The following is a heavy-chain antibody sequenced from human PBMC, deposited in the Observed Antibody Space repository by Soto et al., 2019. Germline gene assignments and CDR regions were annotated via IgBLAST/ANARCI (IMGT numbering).Heavy chain of an antibody. CDR2: IWYDGSNT. CDR1: GFTFSSYG. Sequence: QVQLVESGGGVVQPGRSLRLSCAASGFTFSSYGMHWVRQAPGKGLEWVAVIWYDGSNTYYADSVKGRFTISRDNSKNTLYLQMNSLRAEDTAVYYCASVHILTVYYEGAFDIWGQGTMVTVSS. D-gene: IGHD3-9*01. J-gene: IGHJ3*02. V-gene: IGHV3-33*01. CDR3: ASVHILTVYYEGAFDI.